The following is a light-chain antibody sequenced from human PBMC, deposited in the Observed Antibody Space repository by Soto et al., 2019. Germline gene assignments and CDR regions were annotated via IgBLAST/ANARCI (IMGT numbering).Light chain of an antibody. V-gene: IGKV3-15*01. CDR1: QSVSTN. J-gene: IGKJ2*01. CDR3: QQYNNWPRT. Sequence: ETVMTQSAAALSVSVGERVTLSCRASQSVSTNLAWYQQRPGQAPRLLIHGASTRATGVPDRISGSGSGTDLTLTISSLQSVDFAVYYCQQYNNWPRTFGQGTKLEIK. CDR2: GAS.